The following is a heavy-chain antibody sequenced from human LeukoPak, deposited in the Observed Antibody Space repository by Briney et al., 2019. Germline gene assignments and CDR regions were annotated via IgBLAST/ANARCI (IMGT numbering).Heavy chain of an antibody. Sequence: ASVKVSCKASGYTFTGYYIHWVRQAPGQGLEWMGWISAYNGNTNYAQKLQGRVTMTTDTSTSTAYIELRSLRSDDTAVYYCARDRGEYYDILTGHYYFDYWGQGTLVTVSS. V-gene: IGHV1-18*04. CDR2: ISAYNGNT. J-gene: IGHJ4*02. D-gene: IGHD3-9*01. CDR1: GYTFTGYY. CDR3: ARDRGEYYDILTGHYYFDY.